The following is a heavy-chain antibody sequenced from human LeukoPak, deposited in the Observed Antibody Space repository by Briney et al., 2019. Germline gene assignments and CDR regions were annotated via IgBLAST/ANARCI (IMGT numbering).Heavy chain of an antibody. V-gene: IGHV4-4*02. D-gene: IGHD2-15*01. CDR1: GGSISSSNY. CDR3: ARGPKDPHGFDS. Sequence: PSETLSLTCAVSGGSISSSNYWSWVRQPPGKGLEWIAEIYHTGGTNYNPSLKSRVTISVDTSKSQFSLTLSSATTADTAVYYCARGPKDPHGFDSWGQGTLVTVSS. J-gene: IGHJ5*01. CDR2: IYHTGGT.